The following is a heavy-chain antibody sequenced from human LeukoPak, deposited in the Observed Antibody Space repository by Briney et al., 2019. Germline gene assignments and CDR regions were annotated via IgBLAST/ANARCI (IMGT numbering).Heavy chain of an antibody. CDR2: INPNDGDT. Sequence: ASVKVSCKASGYTFTDYYMHWVRQAPGQGFEWVGWINPNDGDTNDAQKFQGRATMTRDPSISTAHMEVSRLRSDDPAVYYCTRAKFLYCSSSTCLFDYWGQGTLVTVSS. V-gene: IGHV1-2*02. CDR3: TRAKFLYCSSSTCLFDY. D-gene: IGHD2/OR15-2a*01. J-gene: IGHJ4*02. CDR1: GYTFTDYY.